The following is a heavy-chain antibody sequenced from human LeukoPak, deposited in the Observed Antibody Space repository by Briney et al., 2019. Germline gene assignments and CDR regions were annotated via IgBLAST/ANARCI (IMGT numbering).Heavy chain of an antibody. D-gene: IGHD1-26*01. CDR1: GFTFSSYS. CDR3: ARDLVVGGQGY. CDR2: ISSSSSYI. J-gene: IGHJ4*02. V-gene: IGHV3-21*01. Sequence: MAGGALRLSCAASGFTFSSYSMNWVRQAPGKGLEWVSSISSSSSYIYYADSVKGRFTISRDNAKNSLYLQMNSLRAEDTAVHYCARDLVVGGQGYWGQGSLVTVSS.